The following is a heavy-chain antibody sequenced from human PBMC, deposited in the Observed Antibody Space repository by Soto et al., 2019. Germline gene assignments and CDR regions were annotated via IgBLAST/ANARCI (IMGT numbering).Heavy chain of an antibody. D-gene: IGHD3-10*01. CDR1: GDTFGSYD. CDR3: ARGVGSGSYYNQYNWFDP. CDR2: MNPNSGGT. J-gene: IGHJ5*02. V-gene: IGHV1-8*02. Sequence: ASVKVSCKASGDTFGSYDVNWVRQASGHGLEWMGWMNPNSGGTDYAQKFRGRVTMTSNTSISTAYLDLSSLRSEDTAVYYCARGVGSGSYYNQYNWFDPWGQGTLVTVSS.